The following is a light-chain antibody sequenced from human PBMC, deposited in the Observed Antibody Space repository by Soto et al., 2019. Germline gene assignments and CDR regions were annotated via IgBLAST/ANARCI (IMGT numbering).Light chain of an antibody. J-gene: IGLJ2*01. Sequence: QSVLTQPASVSGSPGQSITISCTGTSSDIGGYDYITWYQQHPGKVPILIIYDVTDRPSGVYNRFSGSKSGNTASLTISGLEAEDEDDYYCSSYTSSSTGVVFGGGAKLTVL. CDR2: DVT. V-gene: IGLV2-14*01. CDR3: SSYTSSSTGVV. CDR1: SSDIGGYDY.